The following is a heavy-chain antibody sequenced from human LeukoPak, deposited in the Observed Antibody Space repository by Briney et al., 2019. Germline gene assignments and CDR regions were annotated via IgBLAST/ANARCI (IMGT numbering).Heavy chain of an antibody. CDR2: ISAYNGNT. CDR1: GGTFSSYG. J-gene: IGHJ4*02. Sequence: ASVKVSCKASGGTFSSYGISWVRQAPGQGLEWMGWISAYNGNTNYAQKLQGRVTMTTDTSTSTAYMELRSLRSDDTAVYYCARVRYSNYVFDYWGQGTLVTVSS. D-gene: IGHD4-11*01. CDR3: ARVRYSNYVFDY. V-gene: IGHV1-18*01.